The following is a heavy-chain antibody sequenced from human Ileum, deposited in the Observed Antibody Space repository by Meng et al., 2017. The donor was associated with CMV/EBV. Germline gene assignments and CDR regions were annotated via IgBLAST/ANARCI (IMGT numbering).Heavy chain of an antibody. J-gene: IGHJ5*02. CDR1: RYIFSSHY. Sequence: SCKASRYIFSSHYIHLVRQAPGQGLEWMGWINTNSGDTKYEQNFQGRVTLTRDTSISTVYMEMISLRSDDTAVYYCARGTGSSWFDTWGQGSLVTVSS. CDR2: INTNSGDT. CDR3: ARGTGSSWFDT. V-gene: IGHV1-2*02. D-gene: IGHD1-1*01.